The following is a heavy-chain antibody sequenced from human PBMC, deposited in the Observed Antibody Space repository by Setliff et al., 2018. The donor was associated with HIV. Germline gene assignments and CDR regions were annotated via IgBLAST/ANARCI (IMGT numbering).Heavy chain of an antibody. CDR2: INPNSGDT. V-gene: IGHV1-2*02. D-gene: IGHD3-10*01. CDR1: GYTFTSSG. J-gene: IGHJ1*01. Sequence: GASVKVSCKASGYTFTSSGINWVRQGPGQGLEWMGWINPNSGDTNYTQKFQGRVTMTRDTSISTAYMELSRLRSDDTAVYYCARDWAEDYYGSGSFQYWGQGTLVTVSS. CDR3: ARDWAEDYYGSGSFQY.